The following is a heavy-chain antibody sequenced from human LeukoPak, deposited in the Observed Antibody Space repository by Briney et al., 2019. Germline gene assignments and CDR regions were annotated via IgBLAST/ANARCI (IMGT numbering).Heavy chain of an antibody. V-gene: IGHV4-59*01. D-gene: IGHD3-10*01. J-gene: IGHJ4*02. Sequence: PSETLSLTCSVSGGSIFADYWSWIRHPPGKGLERIGYIYYRGSANYNPSLKSRIAISVNTSKNKFSLRLRSVSAADSAIYYCARRTGSYFGQFDSWGQGTLVTV. CDR1: GGSIFADY. CDR2: IYYRGSA. CDR3: ARRTGSYFGQFDS.